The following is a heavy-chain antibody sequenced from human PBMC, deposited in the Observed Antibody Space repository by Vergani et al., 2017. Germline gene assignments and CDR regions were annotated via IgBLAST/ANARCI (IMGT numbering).Heavy chain of an antibody. Sequence: QVQLVQSGAEVKKPGASVKVSCKASGYTFTNYAMHWVRQAPGQRLEWMGWINAGNGYTRYSQKFQGRVTITRDTSASTAYMELSSLRCEEMAVYYCARDTVRYSSSSVFPDWGQGTLVTVSS. V-gene: IGHV1-3*01. CDR1: GYTFTNYA. CDR2: INAGNGYT. J-gene: IGHJ4*02. D-gene: IGHD6-6*01. CDR3: ARDTVRYSSSSVFPD.